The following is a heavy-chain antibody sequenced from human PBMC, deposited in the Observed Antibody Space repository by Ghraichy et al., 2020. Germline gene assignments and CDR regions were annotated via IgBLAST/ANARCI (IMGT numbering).Heavy chain of an antibody. CDR2: IWYDGSNK. CDR3: ARDDNWNYAGGYHY. J-gene: IGHJ4*02. V-gene: IGHV3-33*01. D-gene: IGHD1-7*01. CDR1: GFTFSSYG. Sequence: GGSLRLSCAASGFTFSSYGMHWVRQAPGKGLEWVAVIWYDGSNKYYADSVKGRFTISRDNSKNTLYLQMNSLRAEDTAVYYCARDDNWNYAGGYHYWGQGTLVTVSS.